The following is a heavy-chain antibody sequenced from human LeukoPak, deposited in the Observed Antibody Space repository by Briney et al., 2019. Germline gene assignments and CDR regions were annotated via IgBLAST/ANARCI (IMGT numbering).Heavy chain of an antibody. D-gene: IGHD3-10*01. CDR2: IYCSGST. J-gene: IGHJ4*02. CDR1: GGSISSYY. V-gene: IGHV4-59*01. Sequence: SETLSLTCTVSGGSISSYYWSWIRQPPGKGLEWSGDIYCSGSTNYTPSLKSRVTISVDTSKNQFSLKLSSVTAADTAVYYCARDSLVWFGELLEASYFDYWGQGTLVTVSS. CDR3: ARDSLVWFGELLEASYFDY.